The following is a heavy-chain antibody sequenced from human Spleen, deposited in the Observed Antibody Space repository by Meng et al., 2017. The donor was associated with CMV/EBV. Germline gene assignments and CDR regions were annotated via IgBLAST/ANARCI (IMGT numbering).Heavy chain of an antibody. V-gene: IGHV4-59*01. J-gene: IGHJ4*02. Sequence: SETLSLTCTVSGGSISSYYWSWIRQPPGKGLEWIGYIYYSGSTNYNPSLKSRVTISVDTSKNQFSLKLSSVTAADTAVYYCARTLVGATLYFGYWGQGTLVTVSS. CDR2: IYYSGST. D-gene: IGHD1-26*01. CDR3: ARTLVGATLYFGY. CDR1: GGSISSYY.